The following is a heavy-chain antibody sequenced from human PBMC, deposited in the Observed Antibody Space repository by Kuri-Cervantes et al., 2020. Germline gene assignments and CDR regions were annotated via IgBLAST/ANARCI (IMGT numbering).Heavy chain of an antibody. V-gene: IGHV1-18*01. Sequence: VKVSCKASGYTFTSYGISWVRQAPGQGLEWMGWISAYNGNTNYAQKLQGRVTMTTDTSTSTAYMELRSLRSDDTAVYYCARHDRSGYYYDFDCWGQGTLVTVSS. CDR3: ARHDRSGYYYDFDC. CDR1: GYTFTSYG. D-gene: IGHD3-22*01. CDR2: ISAYNGNT. J-gene: IGHJ4*02.